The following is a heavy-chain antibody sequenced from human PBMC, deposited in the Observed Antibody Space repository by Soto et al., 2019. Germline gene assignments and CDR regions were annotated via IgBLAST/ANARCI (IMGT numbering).Heavy chain of an antibody. CDR1: GFTFSRYS. Sequence: GGSLRLSCSASGFTFSRYSMTWVRQGPEKGLEWVSEISADGTRTYYADSVKGRFTVSRDNSKNTLYLQMNSLRAEDTAVYYCAQNFDYWGQGTLVPVYS. J-gene: IGHJ4*02. CDR2: ISADGTRT. V-gene: IGHV3-23*01. CDR3: AQNFDY.